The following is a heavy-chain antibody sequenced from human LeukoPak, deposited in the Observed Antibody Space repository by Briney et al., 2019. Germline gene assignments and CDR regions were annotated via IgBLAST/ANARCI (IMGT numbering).Heavy chain of an antibody. CDR1: GFSLSTSGVG. D-gene: IGHD3-9*01. CDR3: AHKGGDFDVGYYGMDV. V-gene: IGHV2-5*01. Sequence: ESGPTLVNPTQTLTLTCTFSGFSLSTSGVGVGWIRQPPGKALEWLALIYWNDDKRYSPSLKGRLTITKDTSKNQVVLTMTNMDPVDTATYYCAHKGGDFDVGYYGMDVWGQGTTVTVSS. CDR2: IYWNDDK. J-gene: IGHJ6*02.